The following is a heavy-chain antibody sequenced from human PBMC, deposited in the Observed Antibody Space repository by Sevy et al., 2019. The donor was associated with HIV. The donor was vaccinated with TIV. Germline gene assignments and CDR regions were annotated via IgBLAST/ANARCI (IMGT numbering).Heavy chain of an antibody. J-gene: IGHJ4*02. CDR3: ARETTLAAAGPRVCYFDY. D-gene: IGHD6-13*01. CDR1: GFTFDDYG. Sequence: GGSLRLSCAASGFTFDDYGMSWARQAPGKGLEWVSGINWNGGSTGYADSVKGRFTISRDNAKNSLYLQMNSLRAEDTALYYCARETTLAAAGPRVCYFDYWGQGTLVTVSS. CDR2: INWNGGST. V-gene: IGHV3-20*04.